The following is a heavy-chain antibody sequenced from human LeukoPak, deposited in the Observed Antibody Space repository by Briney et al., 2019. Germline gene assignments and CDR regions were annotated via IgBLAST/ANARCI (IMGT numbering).Heavy chain of an antibody. CDR2: INWNGDRT. D-gene: IGHD3-10*01. Sequence: GRSLRLSCAASGFTFDDYGMSWVRQAPGKGLEWVSGINWNGDRTGYADSVKGRFTISRDNAKNSLYLLMNSLRAEDTALYYCARSGYYGSGSYSDYWGQGTLVTVSS. CDR3: ARSGYYGSGSYSDY. V-gene: IGHV3-20*04. CDR1: GFTFDDYG. J-gene: IGHJ4*02.